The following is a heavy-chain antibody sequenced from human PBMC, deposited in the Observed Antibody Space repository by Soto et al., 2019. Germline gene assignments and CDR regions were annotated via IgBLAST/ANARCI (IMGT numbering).Heavy chain of an antibody. CDR3: ANMAAAATG. CDR1: GFTFSSYA. Sequence: QVQLVESGGGVVQPGRSLRLSCAASGFTFSSYAMHWVRQAPGKGLEWVAGISYDGGSKNYADSVKGRFTISRDNSKNTLYLEMNSLRSEDTAIYYCANMAAAATGWGRGTLVTVSS. V-gene: IGHV3-30-3*01. J-gene: IGHJ4*02. D-gene: IGHD6-13*01. CDR2: ISYDGGSK.